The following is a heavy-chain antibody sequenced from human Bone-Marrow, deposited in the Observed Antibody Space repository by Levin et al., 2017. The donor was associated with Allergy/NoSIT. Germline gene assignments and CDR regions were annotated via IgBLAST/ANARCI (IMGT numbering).Heavy chain of an antibody. CDR1: GFTFSGSA. D-gene: IGHD6-13*01. V-gene: IGHV3-73*01. CDR2: IRSKPNSHAT. Sequence: GGSLRLSCAASGFTFSGSAMHWVRQASGKGLEWVGRIRSKPNSHATAYAASVKGRFSISRDDSKNTAFLQMNSLKTEDTAVYYCTRPDVDSSSSNFDYWGQGTLVTVSS. J-gene: IGHJ4*02. CDR3: TRPDVDSSSSNFDY.